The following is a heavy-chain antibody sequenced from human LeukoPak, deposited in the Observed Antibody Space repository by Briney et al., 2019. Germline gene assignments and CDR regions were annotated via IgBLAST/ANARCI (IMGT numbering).Heavy chain of an antibody. CDR2: ISSSSSTI. CDR1: GFTFSSYS. CDR3: ARDAGDDY. D-gene: IGHD7-27*01. V-gene: IGHV3-48*01. Sequence: GGSLRLSCAASGFTFSSYSMNWVRQAPGKGLEWVSYISSSSSTIYYADSVKGRFTISRDNSKNSLYLQMNSLRAEDTAVYYCARDAGDDYWGQGTLVTVSS. J-gene: IGHJ4*02.